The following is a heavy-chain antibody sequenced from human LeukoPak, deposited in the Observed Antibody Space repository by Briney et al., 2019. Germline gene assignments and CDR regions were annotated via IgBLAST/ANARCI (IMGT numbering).Heavy chain of an antibody. Sequence: PSETLSLTCTVSGGSISGYYWSWIRQPPGRGPEWIGYIYYSGSTNYNPSLKSRVTISVDTSKNQFSLKMNSVTAADTAVYYCARLASGGWSHCDYCGQGTLVTVSS. CDR2: IYYSGST. V-gene: IGHV4-59*08. J-gene: IGHJ4*02. D-gene: IGHD6-19*01. CDR1: GGSISGYY. CDR3: ARLASGGWSHCDY.